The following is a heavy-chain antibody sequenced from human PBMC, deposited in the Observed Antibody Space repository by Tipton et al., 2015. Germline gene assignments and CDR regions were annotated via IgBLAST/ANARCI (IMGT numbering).Heavy chain of an antibody. CDR1: TYSISRDSY. CDR2: ISRSGST. J-gene: IGHJ4*02. D-gene: IGHD3-3*01. CDR3: ACQDYDLLSRDYPAIDY. Sequence: TLSLTCTISTYSISRDSYWGWIRQPPGKGLEWIGAISRSGSTYYNPSLRSRVTISRDTSKNQFSLRLSSVTAAGTAVYYCACQDYDLLSRDYPAIDYWGQGTLVIVSS. V-gene: IGHV4-38-2*02.